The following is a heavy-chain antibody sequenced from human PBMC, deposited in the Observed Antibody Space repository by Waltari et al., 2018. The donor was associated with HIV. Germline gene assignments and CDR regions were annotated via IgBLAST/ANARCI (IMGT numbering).Heavy chain of an antibody. D-gene: IGHD4-4*01. CDR3: ARSFSGYSNYFDP. Sequence: LQLQESGPGLVTSSETLSLTCTVSGGSMTSSSYYWGWIRQPPGKGLEWIGSMSYRGSTYHNPSLKSRLTISVDTSKNQFSLKLTSVTAADTAVYYCARSFSGYSNYFDPWGQGTLVTVSS. CDR2: MSYRGST. CDR1: GGSMTSSSYY. J-gene: IGHJ5*02. V-gene: IGHV4-39*01.